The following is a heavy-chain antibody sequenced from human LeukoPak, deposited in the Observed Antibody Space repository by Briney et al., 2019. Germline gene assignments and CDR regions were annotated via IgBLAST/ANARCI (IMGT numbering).Heavy chain of an antibody. V-gene: IGHV3-23*01. Sequence: GGSLRLSCAASGFTFSNYAMYWVRQAPGKGLEWVSAISGTDTNTYYADSVKGRFTISRDNSKNTLYLQMNSLRAEDTAVYYCARILTTGTTISYWGQGTLVTVSS. J-gene: IGHJ4*02. CDR2: ISGTDTNT. D-gene: IGHD1-1*01. CDR1: GFTFSNYA. CDR3: ARILTTGTTISY.